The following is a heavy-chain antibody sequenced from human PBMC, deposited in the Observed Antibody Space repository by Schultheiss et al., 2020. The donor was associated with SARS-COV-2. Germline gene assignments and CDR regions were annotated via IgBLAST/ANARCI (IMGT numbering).Heavy chain of an antibody. CDR3: ARDLGIAVAGGMDV. V-gene: IGHV4-39*07. CDR1: GGSISSGGYY. J-gene: IGHJ6*02. D-gene: IGHD6-19*01. CDR2: IYYSGST. Sequence: SETLSLTCTVSGGSISSGGYYWSWIRQHPGKGLEWIGSIYYSGSTYYNPSLKSRVTMSVDMSKNQFSLKLSSVTAADTAVYYCARDLGIAVAGGMDVWGQGTTVTVSS.